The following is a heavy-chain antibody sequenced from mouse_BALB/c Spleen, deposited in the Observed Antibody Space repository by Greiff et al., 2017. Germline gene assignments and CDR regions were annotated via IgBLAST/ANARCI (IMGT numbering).Heavy chain of an antibody. V-gene: IGHV3-2*02. D-gene: IGHD2-3*01. CDR2: ISYSGST. J-gene: IGHJ2*01. CDR3: ARSYDGYNGYFDY. CDR1: GYSITSDYA. Sequence: DVKLQESGPGLVKPSQSLSLTCTVTGYSITSDYAWNWIRQFPGNKLEWMGYISYSGSTSYNPSLKSRISITRDTSKNQFFLQLNSVTTEDTATYYCARSYDGYNGYFDYWGQGTTLTVSS.